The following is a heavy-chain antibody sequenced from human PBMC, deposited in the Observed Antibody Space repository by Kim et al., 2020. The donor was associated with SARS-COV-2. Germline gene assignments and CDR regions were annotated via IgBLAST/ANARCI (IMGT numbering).Heavy chain of an antibody. D-gene: IGHD3-10*01. J-gene: IGHJ5*02. CDR2: VSDDGNRK. Sequence: GGSLRLSCVGSGIALSTYTMHWVRQAPGKGLEWVTAVSDDGNRKYYADSVKGRFTISRDKSNNIVYLQMNTLRPEDTAVYYCVGEHNLGSGGCGWFDPWGHGTLVTVSS. CDR3: VGEHNLGSGGCGWFDP. CDR1: GIALSTYT. V-gene: IGHV3-30*04.